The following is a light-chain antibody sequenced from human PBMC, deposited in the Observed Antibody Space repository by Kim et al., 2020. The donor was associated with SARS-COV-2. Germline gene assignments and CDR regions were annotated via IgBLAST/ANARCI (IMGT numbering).Light chain of an antibody. V-gene: IGLV2-14*03. CDR1: SKDVGAYDY. CDR3: SSYTTTKKRV. Sequence: QSITVSCTGSSKDVGAYDYVSWYQQHPTEAPKLIIYDVSNRPSGISDRFSGSKSGNTASLTISGLQAEDEAHYYCSSYTTTKKRVFGTGTKVTVL. J-gene: IGLJ1*01. CDR2: DVS.